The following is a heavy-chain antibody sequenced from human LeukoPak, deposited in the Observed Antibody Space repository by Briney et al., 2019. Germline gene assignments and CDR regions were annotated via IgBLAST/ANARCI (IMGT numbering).Heavy chain of an antibody. D-gene: IGHD3-22*01. J-gene: IGHJ4*02. CDR1: GFTFSDYY. V-gene: IGHV4-34*01. CDR2: INHSGST. Sequence: GSLRLSCAASGFTFSDYYMSWIRQPPGKGLEWIGEINHSGSTNYNPSLKSRVTISVDTSKNQFSLKLSSVTAADTAVYYCASSYDSSGYRPSWVFDYWGQGTLVTVSS. CDR3: ASSYDSSGYRPSWVFDY.